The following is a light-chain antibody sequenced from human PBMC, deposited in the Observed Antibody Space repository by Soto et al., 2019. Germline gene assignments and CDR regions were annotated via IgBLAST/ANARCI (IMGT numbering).Light chain of an antibody. CDR3: QQYYSTPYT. CDR2: WAS. Sequence: DFVMTQTPDSLAVSLGERATINCKSSPSVLSSSSNKNYLAGYQQKPGQPPKLLIYWASTRDSGVPDRFSGSGSGTDFTLTISSLQAEDVAVYYCQQYYSTPYTFGQGTKLESK. J-gene: IGKJ2*01. V-gene: IGKV4-1*01. CDR1: PSVLSSSSNKNY.